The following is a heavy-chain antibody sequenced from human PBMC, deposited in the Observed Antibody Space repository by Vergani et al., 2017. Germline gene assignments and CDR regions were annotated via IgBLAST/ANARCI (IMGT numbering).Heavy chain of an antibody. D-gene: IGHD3-9*01. CDR2: IYHSGST. CDR1: GYSISSGYY. CDR3: ASRYFDWLLAGDDAFDS. V-gene: IGHV4-38-2*01. J-gene: IGHJ3*02. Sequence: QVQLQESGPGLVKPSETLSLTCAVSGYSISSGYYCGWIRQPPGKGLEWIGNIYHSGSTYYNPSRKSRVTISVDTSKNQFSLRLSSVTAADTPVYYCASRYFDWLLAGDDAFDSWGQGTMVTVSS.